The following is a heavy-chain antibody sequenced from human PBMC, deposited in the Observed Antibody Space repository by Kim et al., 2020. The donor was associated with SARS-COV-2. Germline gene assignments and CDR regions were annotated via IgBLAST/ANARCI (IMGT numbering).Heavy chain of an antibody. CDR1: GFTFSSYG. Sequence: GGSLRLSCAASGFTFSSYGMHWVRQAPGKGLEWVAVISYDGSNKYYADSVKGRFTISRDNSKNTLYLQMNSLRAEDTAVYYCARGPLARVKKTAPGWFDP. J-gene: IGHJ5*02. D-gene: IGHD5-18*01. V-gene: IGHV3-33*05. CDR2: ISYDGSNK. CDR3: ARGPLARVKKTAPGWFDP.